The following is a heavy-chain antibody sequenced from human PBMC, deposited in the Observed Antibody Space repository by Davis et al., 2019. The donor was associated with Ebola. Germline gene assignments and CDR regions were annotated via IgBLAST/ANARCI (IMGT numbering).Heavy chain of an antibody. CDR2: VNQSGGA. CDR1: GGSFSGYY. V-gene: IGHV4-34*01. J-gene: IGHJ4*02. CDR3: ARGITIFGVVISHFDY. D-gene: IGHD3-3*01. Sequence: SETLSLTCAVYGGSFSGYYWTWIRQSPGKGLEWIGEVNQSGGASYNPSLTSRVTISVDSSTNHLSLRLTSVTAADTAVYYCARGITIFGVVISHFDYWGQGTLVTVSS.